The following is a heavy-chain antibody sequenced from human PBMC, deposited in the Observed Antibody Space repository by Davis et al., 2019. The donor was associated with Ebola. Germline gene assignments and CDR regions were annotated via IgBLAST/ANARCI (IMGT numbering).Heavy chain of an antibody. CDR1: GGTFSSYA. J-gene: IGHJ6*02. V-gene: IGHV1-69*06. Sequence: SVKVSCKASGGTFSSYAISWVRQAPGQGLEWMGGIIPIFGTAIYAQKFQGRVTMTEDTSTDTAYMELSSLRSEDTAVYYCATDRGSGYLDYYYGMDVWGQGTTVTVSS. D-gene: IGHD5-12*01. CDR2: IIPIFGTA. CDR3: ATDRGSGYLDYYYGMDV.